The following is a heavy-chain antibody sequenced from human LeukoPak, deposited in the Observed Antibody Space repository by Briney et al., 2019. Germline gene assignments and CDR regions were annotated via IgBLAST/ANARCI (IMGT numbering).Heavy chain of an antibody. Sequence: GRSLRLSCAASGFTFSSYAMHWVRRAPGKGLEWVAVISYDGSNKYYADSVKGRFTISRDNSKNTLYLQMNSLRAEDTAVYYCARDAGYYFDYWGQGTLVTVSS. CDR2: ISYDGSNK. J-gene: IGHJ4*02. V-gene: IGHV3-30*04. CDR1: GFTFSSYA. D-gene: IGHD1-14*01. CDR3: ARDAGYYFDY.